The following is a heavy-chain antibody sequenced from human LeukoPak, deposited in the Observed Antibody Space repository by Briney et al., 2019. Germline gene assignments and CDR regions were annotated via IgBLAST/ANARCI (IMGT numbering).Heavy chain of an antibody. D-gene: IGHD5-18*01. Sequence: GGPLRLSCAASGFTFSSYAMSWVRQAPGKGLEWVSAINGSGLSTYYADSVKGRFTISRDNSKNTLYLQMNSLRAEDTAVYYCAKDSGWIQLCFDYWGQGILVTVSS. V-gene: IGHV3-23*01. CDR3: AKDSGWIQLCFDY. CDR1: GFTFSSYA. CDR2: INGSGLST. J-gene: IGHJ4*02.